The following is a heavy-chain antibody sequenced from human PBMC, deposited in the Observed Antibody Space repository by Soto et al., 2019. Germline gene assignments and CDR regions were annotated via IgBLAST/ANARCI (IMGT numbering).Heavy chain of an antibody. CDR3: ASCGYSGYDYGYYYYGMDV. J-gene: IGHJ6*02. Sequence: GTSVKLSCKASGGTFSSYAISWVRQAPGQGLEWMGGIIPIFGTANYAQKFQGRVTITADESTSTAYMELSSLRSEDTAVYYCASCGYSGYDYGYYYYGMDVWGQGTTVTVSS. D-gene: IGHD5-12*01. CDR1: GGTFSSYA. CDR2: IIPIFGTA. V-gene: IGHV1-69*13.